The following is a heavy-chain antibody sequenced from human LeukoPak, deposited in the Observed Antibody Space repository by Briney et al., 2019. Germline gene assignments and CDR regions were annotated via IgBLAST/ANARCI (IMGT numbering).Heavy chain of an antibody. CDR1: GGTFSSNT. V-gene: IGHV1-69*13. CDR2: IIPIFGTA. Sequence: ASVKVSCKASGGTFSSNTISWVRQAPGQGLECMGGIIPIFGTANYAQKFQGRVTITADESTSTAYMELSSLRYEDTAVYYCARVWCSGGSCYSSRGAFDIWGQGTMVTVSS. J-gene: IGHJ3*02. D-gene: IGHD2-15*01. CDR3: ARVWCSGGSCYSSRGAFDI.